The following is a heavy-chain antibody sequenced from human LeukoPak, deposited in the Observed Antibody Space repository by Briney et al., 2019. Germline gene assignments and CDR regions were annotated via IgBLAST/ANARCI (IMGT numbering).Heavy chain of an antibody. V-gene: IGHV3-21*01. D-gene: IGHD6-19*01. Sequence: KPGGSLRLSCAASGFTFSSYSMNWVRQAPGKGLEWVSSISSSSSYIYYADSVKGRFTISRDNAKNSLYLQMNSLRAEDTAVYYCARDPSSSGWTRYYYYYYMDVWGKGTTVTVSS. CDR3: ARDPSSSGWTRYYYYYYMDV. CDR2: ISSSSSYI. J-gene: IGHJ6*03. CDR1: GFTFSSYS.